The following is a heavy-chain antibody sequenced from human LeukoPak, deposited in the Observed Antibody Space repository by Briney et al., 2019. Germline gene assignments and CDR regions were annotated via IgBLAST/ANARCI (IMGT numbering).Heavy chain of an antibody. D-gene: IGHD6-19*01. Sequence: SETLSLTCTVSGGSISSYYWNWIRQPAGKGLEWIGRIHTSGSTNYNPSLKSRVTISVDTSKNQFSLKVSSVTAADTAVYYCARSYQQWLVRWFDPWGQGTLVTVSS. V-gene: IGHV4-4*07. CDR2: IHTSGST. CDR1: GGSISSYY. J-gene: IGHJ5*02. CDR3: ARSYQQWLVRWFDP.